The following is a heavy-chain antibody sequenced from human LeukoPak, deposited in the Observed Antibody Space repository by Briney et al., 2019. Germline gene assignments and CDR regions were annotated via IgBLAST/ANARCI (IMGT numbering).Heavy chain of an antibody. Sequence: TSETLSLTCAVYGGSFSGYYWSWIRQPPGKGLEWIGEINHSGSTNYNPSLKSRVTISVDTSKNQFSLKLSSVTAADTAVYYCARVPYYDFWSGYSTFDYWGQGTLVTVSS. CDR1: GGSFSGYY. D-gene: IGHD3-3*01. CDR3: ARVPYYDFWSGYSTFDY. V-gene: IGHV4-34*01. CDR2: INHSGST. J-gene: IGHJ4*02.